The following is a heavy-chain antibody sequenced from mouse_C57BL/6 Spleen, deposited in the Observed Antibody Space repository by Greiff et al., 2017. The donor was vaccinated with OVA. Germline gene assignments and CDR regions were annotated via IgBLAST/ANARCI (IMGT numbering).Heavy chain of an antibody. Sequence: VQLQQSGPELVKPGASVKISCKASGYTFTDYYMNWVKQSHGKSLEWIGDINPNNGGTSYNQKFKGKATLTVDKSSSTAYMELRSLTSEDSAVYYCARLGYDYYAMDYWGQGTSVTVSS. V-gene: IGHV1-26*01. CDR3: ARLGYDYYAMDY. J-gene: IGHJ4*01. CDR2: INPNNGGT. D-gene: IGHD2-2*01. CDR1: GYTFTDYY.